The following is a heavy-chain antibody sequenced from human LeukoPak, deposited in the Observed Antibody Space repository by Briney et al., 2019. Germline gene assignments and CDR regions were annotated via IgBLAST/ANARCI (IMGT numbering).Heavy chain of an antibody. J-gene: IGHJ4*02. CDR1: GFTFSSYW. D-gene: IGHD7-27*01. V-gene: IGHV3-7*03. CDR2: IKQDGSEK. Sequence: GGSLRLSCAASGFTFSSYWMSWVRQAPGRGLEWVANIKQDGSEKYYVDSVRGRFTISRDNAKNSLYLQMNCLRAEDTAVYYCARDLGFFDYWGQGTLVTVSS. CDR3: ARDLGFFDY.